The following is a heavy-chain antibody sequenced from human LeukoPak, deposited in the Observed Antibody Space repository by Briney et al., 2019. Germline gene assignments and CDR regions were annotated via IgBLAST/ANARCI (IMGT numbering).Heavy chain of an antibody. Sequence: SETLSLTCTVSGGSISIYYWSWIRQPPGKGLEWIGYIYYSGSTNYNPSLKSRVTISVDTSKNQFSLKLSSVTAADTAVYYCARPSGTGAFDIWGQGTMVTVSS. CDR2: IYYSGST. CDR1: GGSISIYY. V-gene: IGHV4-59*08. D-gene: IGHD3/OR15-3a*01. J-gene: IGHJ3*02. CDR3: ARPSGTGAFDI.